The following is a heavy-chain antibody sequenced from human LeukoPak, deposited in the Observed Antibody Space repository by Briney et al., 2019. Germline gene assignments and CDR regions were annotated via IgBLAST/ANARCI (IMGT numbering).Heavy chain of an antibody. CDR3: AKRRTRYCSSTSCPYYFDY. D-gene: IGHD2-2*01. CDR2: ISGSGGST. J-gene: IGHJ4*02. CDR1: GFTFSSYA. Sequence: GGSLRLPCAASGFTFSSYAMSWVRQAPGKGLEWVSAISGSGGSTYYADSVKGRFTISRDNSKNTLYLQMNSLRAEDTAVYYCAKRRTRYCSSTSCPYYFDYWGQGTLVTVSS. V-gene: IGHV3-23*01.